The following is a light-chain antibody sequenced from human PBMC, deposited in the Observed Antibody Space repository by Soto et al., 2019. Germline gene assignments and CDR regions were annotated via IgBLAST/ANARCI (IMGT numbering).Light chain of an antibody. CDR3: QQYGSSPGT. J-gene: IGKJ1*01. Sequence: ETVMTQSPVALSVSPGERATLSCRASQSISSSYLAWYQQKPGQAPRLLIFGASSRATGLPDRFSGSGSGTDFTLTISRLEPEDFAVYYCQQYGSSPGTFGQGTKGDIK. V-gene: IGKV3-20*01. CDR2: GAS. CDR1: QSISSSY.